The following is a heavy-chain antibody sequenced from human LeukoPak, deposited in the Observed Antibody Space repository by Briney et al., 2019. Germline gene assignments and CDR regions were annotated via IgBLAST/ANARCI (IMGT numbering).Heavy chain of an antibody. CDR3: ARLATVTRSNLPNYYHYYGMDV. V-gene: IGHV4-34*01. J-gene: IGHJ6*02. D-gene: IGHD4-17*01. CDR1: GGSFSGYY. Sequence: SETLSLTCAVYGGSFSGYYWSWIRQPPGKGLEWIGEINHSRSTNYNPSLKSRVTISVDTSKNQFSLKLSSVTAADTAVYYCARLATVTRSNLPNYYHYYGMDVWGQGTTVTVSS. CDR2: INHSRST.